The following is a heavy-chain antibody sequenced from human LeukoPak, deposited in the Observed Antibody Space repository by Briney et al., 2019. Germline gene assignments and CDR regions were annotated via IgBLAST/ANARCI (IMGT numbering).Heavy chain of an antibody. V-gene: IGHV4-59*08. Sequence: SETLSLTCTVSGGSIGSYYWSWIRQPPGEGLEWIGYIYYSGSTNYNPSLKSRVTISVDTSKNQFSLKLSSVTAADTAVYYCARHMFYYDSSGYYTPGYFDYWGQGTPVTVSS. D-gene: IGHD3-22*01. CDR2: IYYSGST. CDR3: ARHMFYYDSSGYYTPGYFDY. J-gene: IGHJ4*02. CDR1: GGSIGSYY.